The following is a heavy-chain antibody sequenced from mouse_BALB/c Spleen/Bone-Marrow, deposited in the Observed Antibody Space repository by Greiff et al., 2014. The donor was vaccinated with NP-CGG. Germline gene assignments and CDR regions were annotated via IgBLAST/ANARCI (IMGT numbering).Heavy chain of an antibody. V-gene: IGHV1-55*01. CDR3: AREKDEVCDY. Sequence: SVKMSCTASGYTFTSYLMHWVKQRPGQGLEWIGDLYLGSDSTNSNEKFMSKAMLTVETSSSTAYMQLRRLTSEDSEVYYCAREKDEVCDYWGLGNTLTVSS. J-gene: IGHJ2*01. CDR2: LYLGSDST. CDR1: GYTFTSYL.